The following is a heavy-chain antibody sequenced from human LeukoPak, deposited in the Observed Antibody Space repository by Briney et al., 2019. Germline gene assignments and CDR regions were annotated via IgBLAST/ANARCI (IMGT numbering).Heavy chain of an antibody. CDR2: INQNGSEK. D-gene: IGHD2-2*01. CDR1: GFTFSSYL. Sequence: GGSLRLSCAVPGFTFSSYLMNWVRQAPGKGLEWVANINQNGSEKYYVDSVKGRFTISRDNAKNSLYLQMNSLRGEDTAVYYCARGGWNTYCSSTSCFDYWGQGTLVTVSS. CDR3: ARGGWNTYCSSTSCFDY. V-gene: IGHV3-7*01. J-gene: IGHJ4*02.